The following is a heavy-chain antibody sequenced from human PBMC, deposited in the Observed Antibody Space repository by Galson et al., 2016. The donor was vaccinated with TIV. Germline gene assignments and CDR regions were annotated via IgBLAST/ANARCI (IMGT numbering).Heavy chain of an antibody. V-gene: IGHV1-18*01. J-gene: IGHJ4*02. CDR1: GYTFNNFG. Sequence: SVKVSCKASGYTFNNFGITWVRQAPGQGLEWMGWISGYSVNTNYAQKFQGRVTMTTDTSTSTAYMEPRSLGSDDTAVYYCARVPHSTYCSTSTCKGYYLDVWGQGAQVTVSS. CDR3: ARVPHSTYCSTSTCKGYYLDV. D-gene: IGHD2-2*01. CDR2: ISGYSVNT.